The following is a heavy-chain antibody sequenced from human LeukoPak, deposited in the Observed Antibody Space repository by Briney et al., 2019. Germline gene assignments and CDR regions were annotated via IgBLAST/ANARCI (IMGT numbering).Heavy chain of an antibody. CDR1: GGSISSSNYY. J-gene: IGHJ5*02. Sequence: SETLSLTCTVSGGSISSSNYYWGWIRQPPGKGLEWIGEIHHSGSTSYNPSLKSRVTISVDTSKNQFSLKLSSVTAADTAVYYCARGPHIVEVTDSFRQIDTWFDPWGQGTLVTVSS. D-gene: IGHD2-21*02. CDR3: ARGPHIVEVTDSFRQIDTWFDP. V-gene: IGHV4-39*07. CDR2: IHHSGST.